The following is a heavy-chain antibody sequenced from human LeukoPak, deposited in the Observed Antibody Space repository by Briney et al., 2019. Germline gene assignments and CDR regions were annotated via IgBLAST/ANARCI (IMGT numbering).Heavy chain of an antibody. CDR1: XFTXSNYW. CDR2: INQNGSVQ. CDR3: ARDQGAPGDY. D-gene: IGHD4/OR15-4a*01. J-gene: IGHJ4*02. V-gene: IGHV3-7*01. Sequence: CAXXXFTXSNYWXXWVRQAPGKGLEWVANINQNGSVQLYVDSVKGRLTISRDNAKNSLYLQMNNLRAEDTALYFCARDQGAPGDYWGQGTLVTVSS.